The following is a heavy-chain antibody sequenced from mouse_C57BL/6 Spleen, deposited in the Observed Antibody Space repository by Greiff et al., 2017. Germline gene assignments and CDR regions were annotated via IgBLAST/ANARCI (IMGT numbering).Heavy chain of an antibody. J-gene: IGHJ4*01. V-gene: IGHV5-6*01. Sequence: EVHVVESGGDLVKPGGSLKLSCAASGFTFSSYGMSWVRQTPDKRLEWVATISSGGSYTDYPDSVKGRFTISRDNAKNTLYLQMSSLKSEDTAMYYCARGYDYEGAMDYWGQGTSVTVSS. CDR3: ARGYDYEGAMDY. CDR1: GFTFSSYG. D-gene: IGHD2-4*01. CDR2: ISSGGSYT.